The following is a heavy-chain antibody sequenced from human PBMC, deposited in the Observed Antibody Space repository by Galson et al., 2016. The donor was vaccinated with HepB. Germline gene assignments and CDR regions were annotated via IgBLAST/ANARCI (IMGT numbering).Heavy chain of an antibody. CDR1: GYTFTNFG. J-gene: IGHJ4*02. CDR3: ARDRGYYPDTFDY. Sequence: SVKVSCKASGYTFTNFGVSWVRQAPGQGLEWMGWVRGDNGDTNYAESLQGRVTMTTDTSTSTAYMELRSLKSDDTALYFCARDRGYYPDTFDYWGQGTLGTVSS. V-gene: IGHV1-18*01. D-gene: IGHD3-22*01. CDR2: VRGDNGDT.